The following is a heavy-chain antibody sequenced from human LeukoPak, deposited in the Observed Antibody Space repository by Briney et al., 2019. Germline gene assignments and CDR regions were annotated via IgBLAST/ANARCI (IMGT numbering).Heavy chain of an antibody. CDR1: GYSISSGYY. J-gene: IGHJ4*02. V-gene: IGHV4-38-2*02. D-gene: IGHD6-19*01. CDR3: ARVFYLVVAGAPGYYFDY. Sequence: SETLSLTCTVSGYSISSGYYWGWIRQPPGKGLEWIGSIYHSGSTYYNPSLKSRVTISVDTSKNQFSLKLSSVTAADTAVYYCARVFYLVVAGAPGYYFDYWGQGTLVTVSS. CDR2: IYHSGST.